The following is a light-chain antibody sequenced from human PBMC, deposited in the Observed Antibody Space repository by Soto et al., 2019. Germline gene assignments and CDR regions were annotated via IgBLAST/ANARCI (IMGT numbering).Light chain of an antibody. CDR2: DAS. CDR3: QQYNSYSQT. V-gene: IGKV1-5*01. J-gene: IGKJ1*01. Sequence: DIQMTQSPSTLSASVGDRVTITCRASQSISSWLAWYQQKPGKAPKLLIYDASSLESGVPSRFSGSGSGTEFTLTISSLQPDDFANYYCQQYNSYSQTFGQVTKVEIK. CDR1: QSISSW.